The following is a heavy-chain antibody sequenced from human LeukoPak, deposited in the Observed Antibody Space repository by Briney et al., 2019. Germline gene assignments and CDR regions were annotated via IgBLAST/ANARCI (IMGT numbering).Heavy chain of an antibody. Sequence: GGSLRLSCAASGFTFSSYAMPWVRQAPGKGLEWVAVISYDGSNKYYADSVRGRFTISRDNSKNTLYLQMNSLRAEDTAVYYCARHRSSWLIDYWGQGTLVTFSS. CDR3: ARHRSSWLIDY. V-gene: IGHV3-30-3*01. CDR1: GFTFSSYA. J-gene: IGHJ4*02. D-gene: IGHD6-6*01. CDR2: ISYDGSNK.